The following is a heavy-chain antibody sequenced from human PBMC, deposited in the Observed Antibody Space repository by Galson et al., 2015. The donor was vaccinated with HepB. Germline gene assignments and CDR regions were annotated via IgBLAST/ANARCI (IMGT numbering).Heavy chain of an antibody. CDR3: ARIYRSDAFDI. D-gene: IGHD5-12*01. CDR1: GYSFTTYW. CDR2: VDPSDSYT. V-gene: IGHV5-10-1*01. J-gene: IGHJ3*02. Sequence: QSGAEVKKPGESLRISCKGSGYSFTTYWISWVRQMPGKGLEWMGRVDPSDSYTRYSPSFQGHVTISADKSITTAYLQWSSLKASDTAMYYCARIYRSDAFDIWGQGTVVTVSS.